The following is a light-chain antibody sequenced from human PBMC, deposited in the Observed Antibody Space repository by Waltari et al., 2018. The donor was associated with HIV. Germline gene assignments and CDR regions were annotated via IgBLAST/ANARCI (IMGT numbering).Light chain of an antibody. Sequence: QSVLTQPPSASGTPGQRVTISCSGSSSNIGSNYVYWYQHRPGTTPQLLIYRATQRPSSAPGRFAGSESGTSAALAISGLRSEYEADYYCAACDDSLSPHVVFFAGNRLTVL. CDR1: SSNIGSNY. CDR2: RAT. CDR3: AACDDSLSPHVV. J-gene: IGLJ2*01. V-gene: IGLV1-47*01.